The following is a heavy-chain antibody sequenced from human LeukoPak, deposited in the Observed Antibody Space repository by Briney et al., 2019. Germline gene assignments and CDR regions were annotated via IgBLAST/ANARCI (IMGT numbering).Heavy chain of an antibody. D-gene: IGHD3-22*01. CDR3: ARGSKTLPPFIVVVITRTGALDI. CDR1: GGSISSSSYY. CDR2: IYYSGST. V-gene: IGHV4-39*07. Sequence: SETLSLTCTVSGGSISSSSYYWGWIRQPPGKGLEWIGSIYYSGSTYYNPSLKSRVTISVDTSKNQFSLKLSSVTAADTAVYYCARGSKTLPPFIVVVITRTGALDIWGQGTMVTVSS. J-gene: IGHJ3*02.